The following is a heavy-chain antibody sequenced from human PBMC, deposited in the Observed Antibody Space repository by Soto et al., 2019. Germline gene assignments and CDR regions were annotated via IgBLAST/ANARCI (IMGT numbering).Heavy chain of an antibody. CDR2: IIPIFGTA. J-gene: IGHJ3*02. CDR1: GGTFSSYA. V-gene: IGHV1-69*13. D-gene: IGHD3-16*02. Sequence: SVKVSCKASGGTFSSYAISWVRQAPGQGLEWMGGIIPIFGTANYAQKFQGRVTITADESTSTAYMELSSLRSEDTAVYYCARDYDYVWGSYRPRGAFDIWGQGTMVTVSS. CDR3: ARDYDYVWGSYRPRGAFDI.